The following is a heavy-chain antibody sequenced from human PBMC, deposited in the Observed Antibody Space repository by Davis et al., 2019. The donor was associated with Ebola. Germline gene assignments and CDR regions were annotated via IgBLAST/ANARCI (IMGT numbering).Heavy chain of an antibody. D-gene: IGHD3-3*01. CDR2: IDHSGST. CDR1: NYSIKSGYY. CDR3: ARRERFLEWPHRGGDY. Sequence: SETLSLTCTVSNYSIKSGYYWGWIRQTPEKGLEWIASIDHSGSTIYNPSLKSRVTMSVDTSKNQFSLKLSSVTAADPAVYFCARRERFLEWPHRGGDYWGQGTLVTVSS. J-gene: IGHJ4*02. V-gene: IGHV4-38-2*02.